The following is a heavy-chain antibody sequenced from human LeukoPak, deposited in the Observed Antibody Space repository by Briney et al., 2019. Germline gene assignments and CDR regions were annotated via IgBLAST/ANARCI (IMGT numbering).Heavy chain of an antibody. V-gene: IGHV3-23*01. D-gene: IGHD3-22*01. CDR1: GFTFSSYA. CDR3: ASLQITMIVVVNPRDYFDY. CDR2: ISGSGGST. Sequence: GGSLRLSCAASGFTFSSYAMSWVRQAPGKGLEWVSAISGSGGSTYYADSVKGRFTISRDNSKNTLYLQMNSLRAEDTAVYYCASLQITMIVVVNPRDYFDYWGQGTLVTVSS. J-gene: IGHJ4*02.